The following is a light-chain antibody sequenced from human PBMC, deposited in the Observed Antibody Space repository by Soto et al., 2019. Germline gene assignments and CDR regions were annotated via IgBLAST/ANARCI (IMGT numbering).Light chain of an antibody. CDR1: TSNIGSNS. Sequence: QSVLTQPPSASGTPGQRVTISCSGRTSNIGSNSVNWYQHLPATAPTLLIFSDDRRPSGVPDRFSGSRSGTSASLAISGLQSEDEGEYHCAAWDDSVNAPVFGGGTKLTVL. J-gene: IGLJ3*02. V-gene: IGLV1-44*01. CDR2: SDD. CDR3: AAWDDSVNAPV.